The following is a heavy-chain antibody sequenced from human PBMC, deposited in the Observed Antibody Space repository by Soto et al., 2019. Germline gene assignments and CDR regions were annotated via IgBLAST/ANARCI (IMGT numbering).Heavy chain of an antibody. CDR2: IYYSGST. Sequence: TSETLSLTFTVSGCSISSGDYYWSWIRQPPGKGLEWIGYIYYSGSTYYNPSLKSRVTISVDTSKNQFSLKLSSVTAADTAVYYCARDNYDSSGSFDYWGQGTLVTVSS. J-gene: IGHJ4*02. CDR1: GCSISSGDYY. V-gene: IGHV4-30-4*01. D-gene: IGHD3-22*01. CDR3: ARDNYDSSGSFDY.